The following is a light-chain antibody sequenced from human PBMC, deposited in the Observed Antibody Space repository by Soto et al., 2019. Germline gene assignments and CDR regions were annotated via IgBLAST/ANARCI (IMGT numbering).Light chain of an antibody. Sequence: DIQMTQSPSTLSASVGDRVTITCRASQSISNWLAWYQQKPGKVPKLLIYRASGLESGVPSRFSGSGSGTEFTLTISSLQPDDFASYYCQHYITYPYTFGQGTKVDIK. CDR3: QHYITYPYT. CDR1: QSISNW. CDR2: RAS. J-gene: IGKJ2*01. V-gene: IGKV1-5*03.